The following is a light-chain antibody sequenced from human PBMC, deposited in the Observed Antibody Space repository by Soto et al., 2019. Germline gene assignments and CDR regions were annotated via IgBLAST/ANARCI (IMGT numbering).Light chain of an antibody. J-gene: IGKJ4*01. CDR1: QSVSSY. Sequence: EIVLTQSPATLSLSPGERATLSCRASQSVSSYLAWYQQKPGQAPRLLIYDASNRATGIPARFSGSGSGTDVTLTISSLEPEDFAVYYCQQRSNWPPWLTFGGGTKVEIK. CDR2: DAS. CDR3: QQRSNWPPWLT. V-gene: IGKV3-11*01.